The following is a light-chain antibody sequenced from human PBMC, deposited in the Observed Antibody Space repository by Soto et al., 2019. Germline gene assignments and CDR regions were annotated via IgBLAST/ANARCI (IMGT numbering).Light chain of an antibody. V-gene: IGLV2-14*01. J-gene: IGLJ7*01. Sequence: QSVLTQPASVSGSPGQSITVSCTGSSSDLGDDKYVSWYQQQPGKGPNLLIYGVNSRPSGISNRFSGSKSGNTASLTISGLQVEDEAEYFCGSFTTSRIWVFGGGTQLTVL. CDR1: SSDLGDDKY. CDR3: GSFTTSRIWV. CDR2: GVN.